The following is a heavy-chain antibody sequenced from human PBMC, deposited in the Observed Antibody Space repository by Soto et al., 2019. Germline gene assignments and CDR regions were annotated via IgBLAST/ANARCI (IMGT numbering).Heavy chain of an antibody. D-gene: IGHD2-2*01. CDR1: GFIFISYS. J-gene: IGHJ4*02. CDR2: ISSSSSYI. V-gene: IGHV3-21*01. CDR3: ASTDPYCSSTSCHNY. Sequence: GGSLRLSCAASGFIFISYSMNWVRQAPWKGLEWVSSISSSSSYIYYADSVKGRFTISRDNAKNSLYLQMNSLRAEDTAVYYCASTDPYCSSTSCHNYWGQGTLVTVSS.